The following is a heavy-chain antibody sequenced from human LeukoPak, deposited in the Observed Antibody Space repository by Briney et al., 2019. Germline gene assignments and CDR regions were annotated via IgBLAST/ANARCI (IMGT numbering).Heavy chain of an antibody. CDR3: ARGIAAAGTFRFDP. CDR2: IYHSGST. D-gene: IGHD6-13*01. Sequence: SETLSLTCTVSGYSITTGYYWGWIRQPPGKGLEWIGYIYHSGSTYYNPSLKSRVTISVDRSENQFSLKLSSVTAADTAVYYCARGIAAAGTFRFDPWGQGTLVTVSS. J-gene: IGHJ5*02. CDR1: GYSITTGYY. V-gene: IGHV4-38-2*02.